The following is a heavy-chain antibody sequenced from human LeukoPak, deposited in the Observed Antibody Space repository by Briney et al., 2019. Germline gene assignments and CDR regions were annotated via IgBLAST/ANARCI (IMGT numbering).Heavy chain of an antibody. V-gene: IGHV7-4-1*02. D-gene: IGHD5-12*01. Sequence: ASVKVSCKASGYTFTSYAVNWVRQAPGQGLEWMGWINTNTGNPTYAQAFTGQFVFSLDTSINRAYLQINSLKPEDTAVYYCARARQWWLLDYWGQGTLVTVSS. CDR1: GYTFTSYA. CDR2: INTNTGNP. CDR3: ARARQWWLLDY. J-gene: IGHJ4*02.